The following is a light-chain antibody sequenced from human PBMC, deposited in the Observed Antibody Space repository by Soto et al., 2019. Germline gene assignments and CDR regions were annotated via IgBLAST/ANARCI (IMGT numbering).Light chain of an antibody. J-gene: IGLJ1*01. CDR2: EVS. CDR3: SSYTSGSTLAV. CDR1: SSDVGGYNY. V-gene: IGLV2-14*01. Sequence: QSALTQPASVSGSPGQSITISCTGTSSDVGGYNYVTWYQQHPGKAPKLMIYEVSNRPSGISNRFSGSKSGNTASLTISGLQAEDEADYYCSSYTSGSTLAVFATGTKLTV.